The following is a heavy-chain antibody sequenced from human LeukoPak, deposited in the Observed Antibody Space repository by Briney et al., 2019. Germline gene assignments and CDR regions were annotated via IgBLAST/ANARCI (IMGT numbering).Heavy chain of an antibody. V-gene: IGHV4-34*01. CDR3: ASGRGNCSSNSCFDY. D-gene: IGHD2-2*01. Sequence: PSETLSLTCAVYGGSFSGYYWNWIRQPPGKGLEWIGEINHSGSTKYSPSLKSRATISGDTSKKQFSLRLSSVTAADTAVYYCASGRGNCSSNSCFDYWGQGTLVTVSS. J-gene: IGHJ4*02. CDR1: GGSFSGYY. CDR2: INHSGST.